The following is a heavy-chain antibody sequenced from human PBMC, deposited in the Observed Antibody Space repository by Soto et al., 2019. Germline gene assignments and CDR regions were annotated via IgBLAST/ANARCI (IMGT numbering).Heavy chain of an antibody. J-gene: IGHJ6*02. V-gene: IGHV3-30*18. Sequence: GGSLRLSCAASGFTFSSYGMHWVRQAPGKGLEWVAVISYDGSNKYYADSVKGRFTISRDNSKNTLYLQMNSLRAEDTAVYYCAKQGQNYYGMEVWGQGTTVTVSS. CDR3: AKQGQNYYGMEV. CDR1: GFTFSSYG. CDR2: ISYDGSNK.